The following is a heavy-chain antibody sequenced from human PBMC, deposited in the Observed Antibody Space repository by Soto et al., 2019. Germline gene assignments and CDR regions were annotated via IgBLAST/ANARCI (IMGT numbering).Heavy chain of an antibody. J-gene: IGHJ4*02. Sequence: GGSLRLSCAASGFTFSSYSMNWVRQAPGKGLEWVSSISSSSSYIYYADSVKGRFTISRDNAKNSLYLQMNSLRAEDTAVYYCAREGDGYNSLGYWGQGTLVTVSS. V-gene: IGHV3-21*01. CDR1: GFTFSSYS. CDR2: ISSSSSYI. D-gene: IGHD5-12*01. CDR3: AREGDGYNSLGY.